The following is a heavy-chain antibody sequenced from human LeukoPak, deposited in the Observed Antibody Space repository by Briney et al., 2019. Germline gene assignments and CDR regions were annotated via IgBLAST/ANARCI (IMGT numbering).Heavy chain of an antibody. CDR1: GGTFSSYA. J-gene: IGHJ2*01. D-gene: IGHD5-24*01. CDR3: ARAMIREMATTYWYFDL. CDR2: IIPIFGTA. Sequence: ASVKVSCKASGGTFSSYAISWVRQAPGQGLEWMGGIIPIFGTANYAQKFQGRVTITTDESTSTAYMELGSLRSEDTAVYYCARAMIREMATTYWYFDLWGRGTLVTVSS. V-gene: IGHV1-69*05.